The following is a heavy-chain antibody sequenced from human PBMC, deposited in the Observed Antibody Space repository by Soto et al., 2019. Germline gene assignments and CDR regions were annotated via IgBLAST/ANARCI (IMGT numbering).Heavy chain of an antibody. J-gene: IGHJ4*02. CDR3: ASGGPDDGYEYFDY. V-gene: IGHV4-59*01. CDR2: IYYSGST. Sequence: SETLCQTCTVSGGSISGYYWSWIRQPPGKGLEWIGYIYYSGSTNYNPSLKSRVTISVDTSKNQFSLKLSSVTAADTAVYYCASGGPDDGYEYFDYWGQGTLVPAPQ. CDR1: GGSISGYY. D-gene: IGHD5-12*01.